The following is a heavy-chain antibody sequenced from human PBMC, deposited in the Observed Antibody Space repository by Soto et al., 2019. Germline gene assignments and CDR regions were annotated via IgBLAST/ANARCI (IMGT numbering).Heavy chain of an antibody. Sequence: QVQLVQSGAEVKKPGASVKVSCKASGYTFTGYYMHWVRQAPGQGLEWMGWINPNSGGTNYAQKFQGWVTMTRATSISTAYMELSRLRSDDTAVYYCARVGYSSLSTPKGEYGMDVWGQGTTVTVSS. V-gene: IGHV1-2*04. D-gene: IGHD6-13*01. J-gene: IGHJ6*02. CDR2: INPNSGGT. CDR1: GYTFTGYY. CDR3: ARVGYSSLSTPKGEYGMDV.